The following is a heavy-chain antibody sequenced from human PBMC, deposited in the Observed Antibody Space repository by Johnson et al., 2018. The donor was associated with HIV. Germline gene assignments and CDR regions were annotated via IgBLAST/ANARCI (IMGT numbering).Heavy chain of an antibody. CDR2: IFSVGST. D-gene: IGHD1-26*01. CDR1: GFTVSSNY. V-gene: IGHV3-66*02. J-gene: IGHJ3*02. Sequence: VQLVESGGGVMQPGGSLRLSCAASGFTVSSNYMSWVRQATGKGLEWVSFIFSVGSTYYSDSVMCRFTISRDTSKITLYLQMNSRRAEDMAGYYCARKGWARGALDIWGQGTMVTVSS. CDR3: ARKGWARGALDI.